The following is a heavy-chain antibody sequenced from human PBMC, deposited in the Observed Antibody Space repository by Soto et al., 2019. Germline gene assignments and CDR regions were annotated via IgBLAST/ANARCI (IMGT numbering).Heavy chain of an antibody. V-gene: IGHV3-72*01. Sequence: GGSLRLSCAASGFTFSDHYMDWVRQAPGKGLEWVGRTRNKANSYTTEYAASVKGRFTISRDDSKNSLYLQMNSLKTEDTAVYYCALTIFGVAMGAFDIWGQGTMFTVSS. CDR3: ALTIFGVAMGAFDI. J-gene: IGHJ3*02. CDR2: TRNKANSYTT. CDR1: GFTFSDHY. D-gene: IGHD3-3*01.